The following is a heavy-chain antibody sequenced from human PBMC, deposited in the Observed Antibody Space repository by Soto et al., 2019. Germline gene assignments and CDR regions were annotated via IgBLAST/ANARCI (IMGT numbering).Heavy chain of an antibody. D-gene: IGHD3-9*01. Sequence: EVQLLESGGGLVQPGGSLRLSCAASGFTFTTYAMSWVRQAPGKGLEWVSAISRSGGSTYYADSVKGRFAISRDNSKNTLYLQMNSLRAEDTAVYHCAKDFGHYDILTGYPTFDNWGQGTLVTVSS. V-gene: IGHV3-23*01. CDR3: AKDFGHYDILTGYPTFDN. J-gene: IGHJ4*02. CDR2: ISRSGGST. CDR1: GFTFTTYA.